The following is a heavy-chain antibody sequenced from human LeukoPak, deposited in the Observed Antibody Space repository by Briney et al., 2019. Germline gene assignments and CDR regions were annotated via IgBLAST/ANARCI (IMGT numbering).Heavy chain of an antibody. J-gene: IGHJ4*02. CDR2: ISSSSSYI. CDR3: RISSWSTSSIIGY. D-gene: IGHD6-13*01. Sequence: GGSLRLSCAASGFTFSSYSMNWVRQAPGKGLEWVSSISSSSSYIYYADSVKGRFTISRDNAKNSLYLQMNSLRAEDTAVYYCRISSWSTSSIIGYWGQGTLVTVSS. V-gene: IGHV3-21*01. CDR1: GFTFSSYS.